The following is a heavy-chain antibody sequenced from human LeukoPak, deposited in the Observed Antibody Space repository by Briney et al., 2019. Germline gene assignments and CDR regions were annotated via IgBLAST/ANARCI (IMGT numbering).Heavy chain of an antibody. CDR3: ARGGYSGSYYRFS. D-gene: IGHD6-25*01. CDR1: GFSFSDYW. J-gene: IGHJ4*02. Sequence: GGSLRLSCAASGFSFSDYWMHWVRHAPGKGPEWLSRTSKDGSDTFYVDAAKGRFTASRDNAKNTVYLQVTNVSPEDTAVYYCARGGYSGSYYRFSWGQGTLVTVAS. CDR2: TSKDGSDT. V-gene: IGHV3-74*01.